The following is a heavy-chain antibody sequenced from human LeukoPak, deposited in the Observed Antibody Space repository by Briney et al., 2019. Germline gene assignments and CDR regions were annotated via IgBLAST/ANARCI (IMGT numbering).Heavy chain of an antibody. CDR2: IYYSGST. CDR3: ARRPLRWRDYYYYMDV. CDR1: GGSISSSSYY. D-gene: IGHD4-23*01. Sequence: SETLSLTCTVSGGSISSSSYYWGWIRLPPGKGLEWIGSIYYSGSTYYNPSLKSRVTISVDTSKNQFSLKLSSVTAADTAVYYCARRPLRWRDYYYYMDVWGKGTTVTISS. V-gene: IGHV4-39*01. J-gene: IGHJ6*03.